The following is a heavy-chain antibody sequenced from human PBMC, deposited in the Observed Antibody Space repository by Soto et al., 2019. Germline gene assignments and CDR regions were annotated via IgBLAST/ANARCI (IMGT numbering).Heavy chain of an antibody. CDR2: ISYDGSNK. Sequence: GGSLRLSCAASGFTFSSYGMHWVRQAPGKGLEWVAVISYDGSNKYYADSVKGRFTISRDNSKNTLYLQMNSLRAEDTAVYYCAKTGQQWLGHPAFDIWGQGTMVTVSS. CDR3: AKTGQQWLGHPAFDI. J-gene: IGHJ3*02. D-gene: IGHD6-19*01. V-gene: IGHV3-30*18. CDR1: GFTFSSYG.